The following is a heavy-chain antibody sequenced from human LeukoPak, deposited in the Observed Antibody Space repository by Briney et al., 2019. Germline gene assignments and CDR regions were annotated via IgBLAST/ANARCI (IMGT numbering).Heavy chain of an antibody. J-gene: IGHJ4*02. CDR3: AKLTSYSYGYTDY. Sequence: PGGSLRLSCAASGFTFSSYTMSWVRQAPGKGLEWVSAISGSGGSTYYADSVKGRFTISRDNSKNTLYLQMNSLRAEDTAVYYCAKLTSYSYGYTDYWGQGTLVTVSS. CDR2: ISGSGGST. CDR1: GFTFSSYT. V-gene: IGHV3-23*01. D-gene: IGHD5-18*01.